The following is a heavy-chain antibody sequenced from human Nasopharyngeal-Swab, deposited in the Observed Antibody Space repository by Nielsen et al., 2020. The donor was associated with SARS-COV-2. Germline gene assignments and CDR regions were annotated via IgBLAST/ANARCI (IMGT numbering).Heavy chain of an antibody. D-gene: IGHD6-19*01. V-gene: IGHV3-33*01. Sequence: VRQAPGKGLEWVAVIWYDGSNKYYADSVKGRFTISRDNSKNTLYLQMNSLGAEDTAVYYCARGTCDSSGWRPGMDVWGQGTTVTVSS. CDR2: IWYDGSNK. CDR3: ARGTCDSSGWRPGMDV. J-gene: IGHJ6*02.